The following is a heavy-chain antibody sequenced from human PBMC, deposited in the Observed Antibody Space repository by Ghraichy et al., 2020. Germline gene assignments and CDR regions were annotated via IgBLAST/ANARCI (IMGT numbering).Heavy chain of an antibody. J-gene: IGHJ6*02. CDR1: GGSISSSSYY. D-gene: IGHD2-2*01. Sequence: SETLSLTCTVSGGSISSSSYYWGWIRQPPGKGLEWIGSIYYSGSTYYNPSLKSRVTISVDTSKNQFSLKLSSVTAADTAVYYCARSRRDQLLGYYYYGMDVWGQGTTVTVSS. CDR2: IYYSGST. CDR3: ARSRRDQLLGYYYYGMDV. V-gene: IGHV4-39*01.